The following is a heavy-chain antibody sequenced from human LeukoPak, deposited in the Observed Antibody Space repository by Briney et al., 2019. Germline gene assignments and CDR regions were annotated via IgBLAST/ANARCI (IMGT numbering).Heavy chain of an antibody. Sequence: SETLSLTCTVSGGSISSGDYYWSWIRQPPGKGLEWIGYIYYSGSTYYNPSLKSRVTISVDTSKNQFSLKLSSVTAADTAVYYCARLLSSGWSHDAFDIWGQGTMVTVSS. D-gene: IGHD6-19*01. J-gene: IGHJ3*02. V-gene: IGHV4-30-4*01. CDR3: ARLLSSGWSHDAFDI. CDR1: GGSISSGDYY. CDR2: IYYSGST.